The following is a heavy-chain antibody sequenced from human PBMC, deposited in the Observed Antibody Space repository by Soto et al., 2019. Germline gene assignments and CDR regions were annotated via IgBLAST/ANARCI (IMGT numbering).Heavy chain of an antibody. CDR2: INSDGSST. D-gene: IGHD2-21*02. CDR3: ATPQGYDDCLDS. V-gene: IGHV3-74*01. CDR1: GFTFSSYW. J-gene: IGHJ4*02. Sequence: GGSLRLSCAASGFTFSSYWMHWVRQAPGKGLVWVSRINSDGSSTSYADSVKGRFTISRDNAKNTAYLELNSLISEDTAVYYCATPQGYDDCLDSWGQGTLVTVSS.